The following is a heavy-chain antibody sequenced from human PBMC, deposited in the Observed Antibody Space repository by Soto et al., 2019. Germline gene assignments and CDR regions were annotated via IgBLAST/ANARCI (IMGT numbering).Heavy chain of an antibody. CDR1: GGSFSGYY. CDR2: INHSGST. Sequence: SETLSLTCAVYGGSFSGYYWSWIRQPPGKGLEWIGEINHSGSTNYNPSLKSRVTISVDISKSQFSLRLTSVTAADTAVYYCARYNAASGTYYFDFWGQGALVP. D-gene: IGHD6-13*01. V-gene: IGHV4-34*01. CDR3: ARYNAASGTYYFDF. J-gene: IGHJ4*02.